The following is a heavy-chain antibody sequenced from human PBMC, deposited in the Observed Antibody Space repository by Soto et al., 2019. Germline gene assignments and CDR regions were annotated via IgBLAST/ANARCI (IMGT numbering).Heavy chain of an antibody. J-gene: IGHJ6*02. V-gene: IGHV1-46*01. CDR3: ARDPRIAAAGRYYYGMDV. Sequence: ASVKVSCKASGYTFTSYYMHWVRQAPGQGLEWMGIINPSGGSTSYAQKFQGRVTMTRDTSTSTVYMELSSLGSEDTAVYYCARDPRIAAAGRYYYGMDVWGQGTTVTVSS. CDR2: INPSGGST. CDR1: GYTFTSYY. D-gene: IGHD6-13*01.